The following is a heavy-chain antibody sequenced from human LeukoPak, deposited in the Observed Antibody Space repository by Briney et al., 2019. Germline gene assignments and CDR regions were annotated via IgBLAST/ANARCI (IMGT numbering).Heavy chain of an antibody. J-gene: IGHJ5*02. Sequence: GGSLRLSCVASRFAFSQAWMSWVRQAPGKGLEWVGRIKSESDGGTTDYAPPVKGRFTISRDDSKNTLFLQMNSLQTEDTAVYYCTTSGWFDHWGQGTLVTVSS. CDR3: TTSGWFDH. CDR1: RFAFSQAW. V-gene: IGHV3-15*01. D-gene: IGHD1-26*01. CDR2: IKSESDGGTT.